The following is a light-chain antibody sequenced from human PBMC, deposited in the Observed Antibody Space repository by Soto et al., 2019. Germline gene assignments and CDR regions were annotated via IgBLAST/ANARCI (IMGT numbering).Light chain of an antibody. CDR1: QSVSSNY. J-gene: IGKJ1*01. CDR2: GAS. Sequence: EIVLTQSPGTLSLSPGESATLSCRTSQSVSSNYLAWYQQKPGQAPRLLIYGASSRATGIPDRFSGSGSGTDFTLTISRLEPEDFAVYYCQQYGSSGRTFGQGTKVDI. CDR3: QQYGSSGRT. V-gene: IGKV3-20*01.